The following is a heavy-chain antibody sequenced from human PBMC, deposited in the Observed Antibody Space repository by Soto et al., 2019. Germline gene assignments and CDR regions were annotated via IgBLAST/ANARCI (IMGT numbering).Heavy chain of an antibody. D-gene: IGHD6-6*01. CDR3: ARSSSSYYYYYGMDV. CDR1: GYSFTSYW. V-gene: IGHV5-51*01. J-gene: IGHJ6*02. Sequence: EVQLVQSGAEVKKPGESLKISCKGSGYSFTSYWIGWVRQMPGKGLEWMGIIYPGDSDTRYSPSFQGQVTISADKSISTAYLQWSSLKASDTAMYYCARSSSSYYYYYGMDVWGQGTTVTVSS. CDR2: IYPGDSDT.